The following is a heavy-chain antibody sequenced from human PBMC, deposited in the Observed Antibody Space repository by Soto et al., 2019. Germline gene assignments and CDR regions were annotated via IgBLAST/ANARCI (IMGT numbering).Heavy chain of an antibody. Sequence: GESLKISCQGSGYSFTSYWIGWVRQRPGKGLEWMGRINPSYSYTTYSPSFQGHVTISTDKSFSTAYLQWSGLKASYTAMYYCARLGYCTGTSCYTFDSWGQGTLVTVSS. D-gene: IGHD2-2*02. CDR2: INPSYSYT. V-gene: IGHV5-10-1*01. CDR1: GYSFTSYW. CDR3: ARLGYCTGTSCYTFDS. J-gene: IGHJ4*02.